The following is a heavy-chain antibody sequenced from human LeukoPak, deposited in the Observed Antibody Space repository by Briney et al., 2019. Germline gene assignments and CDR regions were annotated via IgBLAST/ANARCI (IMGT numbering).Heavy chain of an antibody. J-gene: IGHJ4*02. V-gene: IGHV3-48*01. CDR1: GFTFSSYS. Sequence: GGSLRLSCAASGFTFSSYSMNWVRQAPGKGLEWVSYISSSSSTIYYADSVKGRFTISRDNAKNSLYLQMNSLRAEDTAVYYCAKGEIVVVPAAGFDYWGQGTLVTVSS. CDR3: AKGEIVVVPAAGFDY. CDR2: ISSSSSTI. D-gene: IGHD2-2*01.